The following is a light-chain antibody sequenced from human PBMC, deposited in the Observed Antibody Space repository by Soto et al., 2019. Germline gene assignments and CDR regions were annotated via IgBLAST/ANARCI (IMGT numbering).Light chain of an antibody. J-gene: IGKJ1*01. V-gene: IGKV1-6*01. CDR1: QGIRSD. Sequence: IQVTQSPSSLSASVGDRVTITCRASQGIRSDLAWYQQKPGKVPKLLIYGASRLESGVPSRFSGSGFGTDFTLTISSLQPEDFATYYCLQDYNYPWAFGQRTKVEIK. CDR2: GAS. CDR3: LQDYNYPWA.